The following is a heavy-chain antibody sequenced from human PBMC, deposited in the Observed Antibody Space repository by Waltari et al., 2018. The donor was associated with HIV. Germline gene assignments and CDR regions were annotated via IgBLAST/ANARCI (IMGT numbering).Heavy chain of an antibody. V-gene: IGHV4-59*01. J-gene: IGHJ4*02. CDR2: VADSGST. CDR1: GGSISNYW. CDR3: ARGGCVNGVCYRGLLDS. Sequence: QVQLQESGPGLVKPSGTLSLTCTVSGGSISNYWWSLIRQPPGEGLEWVGCVADSGSTAYNPSLKSRVTISVDTSRNQFSLKLSSVTAADTAVYYCARGGCVNGVCYRGLLDSWGQGTLVTVSS. D-gene: IGHD2-8*01.